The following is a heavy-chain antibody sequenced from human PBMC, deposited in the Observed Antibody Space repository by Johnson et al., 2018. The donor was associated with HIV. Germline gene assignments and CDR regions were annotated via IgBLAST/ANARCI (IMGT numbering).Heavy chain of an antibody. CDR2: ISYDGSHK. J-gene: IGHJ3*02. Sequence: QVQLVESGGGVVQPGRSLRLSCAASGFSLSSYAMHWVRQAPGKGLEWVAVISYDGSHKYYADSVKGRFTISRDSSKNTLYLQMNSLRAEDSAVYYCAREWRSWPGGALDIWGQGTMVTVSS. D-gene: IGHD6-13*01. CDR3: AREWRSWPGGALDI. V-gene: IGHV3-30*01. CDR1: GFSLSSYA.